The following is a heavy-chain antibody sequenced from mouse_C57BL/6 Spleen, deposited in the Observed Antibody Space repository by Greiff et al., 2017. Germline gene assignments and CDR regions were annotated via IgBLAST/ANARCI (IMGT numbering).Heavy chain of an antibody. V-gene: IGHV1-52*01. J-gene: IGHJ2*01. CDR3: ARGARDGYLDY. D-gene: IGHD2-3*01. Sequence: QVQLKQPGAELVRPGSSVKLSCKASGYTFTSYWMHWVKQRPIQGLEWIGNIDPSDSETHYNQKFKDKATLTVDKSSSTAYMQLSSLTSEDSAVYDCARGARDGYLDYWGQGTTLTVSS. CDR2: IDPSDSET. CDR1: GYTFTSYW.